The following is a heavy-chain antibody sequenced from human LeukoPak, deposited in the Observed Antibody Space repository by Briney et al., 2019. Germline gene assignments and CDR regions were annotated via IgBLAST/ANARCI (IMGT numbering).Heavy chain of an antibody. Sequence: ASVKVSCKASGGTFSSYAISWVRQAPGQGLEWMGGIIPIFGTANYAQKFQGRVTITADESTSTAYMELSSLRSEDTAVYYCARVGVLLWFGELLYPNWFDPWGQGTLVTVSS. CDR3: ARVGVLLWFGELLYPNWFDP. J-gene: IGHJ5*02. CDR2: IIPIFGTA. V-gene: IGHV1-69*13. CDR1: GGTFSSYA. D-gene: IGHD3-10*01.